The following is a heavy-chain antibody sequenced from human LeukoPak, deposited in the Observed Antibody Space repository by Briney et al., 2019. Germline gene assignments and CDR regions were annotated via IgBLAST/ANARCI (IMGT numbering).Heavy chain of an antibody. D-gene: IGHD1-7*01. V-gene: IGHV2-5*01. CDR2: IYWNDDK. J-gene: IGHJ6*03. CDR1: GFSLSTSGVG. Sequence: ESGPTLVKPTQTLTLTCTFSGFSLSTSGVGVGWIRQPPGKALEWLALIYWNDDKRYSPSLKSRLTITKDTSKNQVVLTMTNMDPVDTATYYCAGRFGPGGMELHPYYYYMDVWGKGTTVTVSS. CDR3: AGRFGPGGMELHPYYYYMDV.